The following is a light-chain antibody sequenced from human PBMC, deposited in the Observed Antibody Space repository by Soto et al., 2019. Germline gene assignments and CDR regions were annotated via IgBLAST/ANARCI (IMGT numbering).Light chain of an antibody. CDR3: QQYSSYPHT. J-gene: IGKJ2*01. CDR1: QGINSY. Sequence: DIQMTQSQSSLPASVGDSVTMTCRASQGINSYLAWYQQKAGKAPKSLIYGASNLQSGVPSRFSGSGSGTDFTLTISSLQPEDFATYYCQQYSSYPHTFGQGTKLETK. CDR2: GAS. V-gene: IGKV1-16*01.